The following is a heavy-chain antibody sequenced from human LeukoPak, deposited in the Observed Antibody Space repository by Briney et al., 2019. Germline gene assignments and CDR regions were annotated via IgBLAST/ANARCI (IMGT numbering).Heavy chain of an antibody. CDR2: ISGSGGST. D-gene: IGHD2-8*01. J-gene: IGHJ6*03. V-gene: IGHV3-23*01. CDR1: GFTFSSYA. CDR3: AKDAVYAYYYYYMDV. Sequence: PGGSLRLSCAASGFTFSSYAMSWVRQAPGKGLECVSAISGSGGSTYYADSVKGRFTISRDNSKNTLYLQMNSLRAEDTAVYYCAKDAVYAYYYYYMDVWGKGTTVTVSS.